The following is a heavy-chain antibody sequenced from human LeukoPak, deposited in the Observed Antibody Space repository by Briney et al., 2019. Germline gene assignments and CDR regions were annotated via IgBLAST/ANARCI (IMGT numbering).Heavy chain of an antibody. Sequence: ASVKVSCKASGGTFSSYAISWVRQAPGQGLEWMGRIIPILGIANHAQKFQGRVTITADKSTSTAYMELSSLRSEDTAVYYCARDLQQLVLSSFRQIWGQGTMVTVSS. D-gene: IGHD6-13*01. CDR2: IIPILGIA. J-gene: IGHJ3*02. V-gene: IGHV1-69*04. CDR1: GGTFSSYA. CDR3: ARDLQQLVLSSFRQI.